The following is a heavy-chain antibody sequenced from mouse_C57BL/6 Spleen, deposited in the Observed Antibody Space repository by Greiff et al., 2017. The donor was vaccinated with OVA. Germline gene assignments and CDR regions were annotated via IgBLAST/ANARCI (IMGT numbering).Heavy chain of an antibody. D-gene: IGHD1-1*01. CDR3: AVLLRIN. CDR2: IYPRDGST. V-gene: IGHV1-85*01. Sequence: QVQLQQSGPELVKPGASVKLSCKASGYTFTSYDINWVKQRPGQGLEWIGWIYPRDGSTTYNEKFKGKATLTVDTSSSTAYMELHSLTSEDSAVYFCAVLLRINWGQGTLVTVSA. J-gene: IGHJ3*01. CDR1: GYTFTSYD.